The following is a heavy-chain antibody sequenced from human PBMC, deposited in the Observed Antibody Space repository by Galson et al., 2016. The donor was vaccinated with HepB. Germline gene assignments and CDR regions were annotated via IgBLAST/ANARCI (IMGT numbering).Heavy chain of an antibody. CDR1: GVSVISGFYY. J-gene: IGHJ4*02. D-gene: IGHD5-12*01. Sequence: TLSLTCTVSGVSVISGFYYWPWIRQPPGKGLEWIGYISYSGSTNYNPSLKSRVTISIDTSKNQFSPKLSSVTAADTAVYYCARASSGSDSWGQGTLVTVSS. V-gene: IGHV4-61*01. CDR3: ARASSGSDS. CDR2: ISYSGST.